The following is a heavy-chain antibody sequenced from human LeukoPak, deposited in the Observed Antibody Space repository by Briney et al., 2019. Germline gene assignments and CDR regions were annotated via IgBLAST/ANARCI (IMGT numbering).Heavy chain of an antibody. D-gene: IGHD4-23*01. Sequence: GGSLRLSCAASGFTFSTSSFNWVRQAPGKGLEWISYISTSSTINYADSVRGRFTISRDNAKSSLSLQMNSLRAEDTAVYYCARDLDYGGRGLDSWGQGTLVIVPS. CDR1: GFTFSTSS. V-gene: IGHV3-48*04. CDR2: ISTSSTI. J-gene: IGHJ4*02. CDR3: ARDLDYGGRGLDS.